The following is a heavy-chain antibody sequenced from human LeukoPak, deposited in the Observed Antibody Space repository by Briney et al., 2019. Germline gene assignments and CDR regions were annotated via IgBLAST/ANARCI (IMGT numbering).Heavy chain of an antibody. CDR3: ARDGYSSGWYGRFDY. D-gene: IGHD6-19*01. J-gene: IGHJ4*02. CDR2: ISYDGSNK. CDR1: GFTFSSYA. V-gene: IGHV3-30*04. Sequence: PGRSLRPSCAASGFTFSSYAMHWVRQAPGKGLEWVAVISYDGSNKYYADSVKGRFTISRDNSKNTLYLQMNSLRAEDTAVYYCARDGYSSGWYGRFDYWGQGTLVTVSS.